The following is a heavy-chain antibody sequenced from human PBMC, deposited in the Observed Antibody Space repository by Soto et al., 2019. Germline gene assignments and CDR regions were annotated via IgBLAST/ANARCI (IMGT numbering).Heavy chain of an antibody. CDR3: SRDQAPREFYSYYYGMDV. Sequence: PGGYLRLSCAASGFTFRSYGMHRVRQAPGKGLEWVTVIWYDGSNKYYADSVKGRFTISRDNSKNTLYLPMNSLRAEDTAVYYYSRDQAPREFYSYYYGMDVWGQGSTVTVSS. J-gene: IGHJ6*02. CDR2: IWYDGSNK. V-gene: IGHV3-33*01. CDR1: GFTFRSYG.